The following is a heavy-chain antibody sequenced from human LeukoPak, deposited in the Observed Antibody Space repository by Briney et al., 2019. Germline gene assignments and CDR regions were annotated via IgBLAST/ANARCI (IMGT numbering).Heavy chain of an antibody. Sequence: SETLSLTCTVSGGSISSYYWSWVRQPPGKGLEWIGFIYYSGGSNYNPSLKSRVTISVDTSKNQFSLKLSSVTAADTAVYYCARTTEGYCRGGSCYYFYYYMDVWGKGTTVTVSS. CDR1: GGSISSYY. D-gene: IGHD2-15*01. J-gene: IGHJ6*03. V-gene: IGHV4-59*01. CDR3: ARTTEGYCRGGSCYYFYYYMDV. CDR2: IYYSGGS.